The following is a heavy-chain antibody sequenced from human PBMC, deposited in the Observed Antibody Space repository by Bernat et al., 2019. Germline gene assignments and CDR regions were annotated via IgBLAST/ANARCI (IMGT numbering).Heavy chain of an antibody. J-gene: IGHJ4*02. CDR3: AKDRRVVTGVGRQNFDH. D-gene: IGHD2-21*02. Sequence: EVQLLESGGDLVQPGGSLRLSCAASGFTFSNYAMSWVRQAPGKGLEWVSTISGSGDSTYYADSVKGRFTISRDNSKNTLFLQMNSLRAEDTALYYCAKDRRVVTGVGRQNFDHWGQGSLVTVSS. V-gene: IGHV3-23*01. CDR2: ISGSGDST. CDR1: GFTFSNYA.